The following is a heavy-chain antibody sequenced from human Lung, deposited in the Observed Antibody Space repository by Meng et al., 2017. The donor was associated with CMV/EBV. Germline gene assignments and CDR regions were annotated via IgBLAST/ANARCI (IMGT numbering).Heavy chain of an antibody. Sequence: ASVXVSXKASGYTFSLYYIHWVRQAPGQGLEWMGWINPNTGGTNSAQKFQGRVTITGDTSISTAYMELSRLNSDDTALYYCARERGLGFRGTNDAFDIWGRGXMVTVSS. V-gene: IGHV1-2*02. CDR3: ARERGLGFRGTNDAFDI. CDR1: GYTFSLYY. CDR2: INPNTGGT. J-gene: IGHJ3*02. D-gene: IGHD3-16*01.